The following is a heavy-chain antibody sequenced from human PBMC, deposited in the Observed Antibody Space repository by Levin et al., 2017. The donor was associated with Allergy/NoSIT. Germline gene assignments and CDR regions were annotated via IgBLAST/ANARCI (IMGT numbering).Heavy chain of an antibody. CDR1: EFTFSLHS. J-gene: IGHJ6*02. Sequence: GESLKISCVASEFTFSLHSMNWVRRAPGKGLEWVSFISSGSSSISYADSVKGRFTISRDNAKNSVYLQMNNLRAEDTAVYYCARGGYCSNTSCQLDEDYYDGMDVWGQGTRVTVSS. V-gene: IGHV3-21*06. CDR3: ARGGYCSNTSCQLDEDYYDGMDV. D-gene: IGHD2-2*03. CDR2: ISSGSSSI.